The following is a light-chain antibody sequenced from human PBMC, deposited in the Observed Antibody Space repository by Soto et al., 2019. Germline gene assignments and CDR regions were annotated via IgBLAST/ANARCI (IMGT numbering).Light chain of an antibody. CDR3: AAWDDRLGVYV. V-gene: IGLV1-40*01. CDR2: GNR. Sequence: QSVLTQPPSVSGAPGQRVTISCTGTSSNIGAGYDVHWYQQLPGTAPKLLIFGNRNRPSGVPDRFSGSKSGASASLSISGLQSEDEADYYCAAWDDRLGVYVFGTGTKLTVL. CDR1: SSNIGAGYD. J-gene: IGLJ1*01.